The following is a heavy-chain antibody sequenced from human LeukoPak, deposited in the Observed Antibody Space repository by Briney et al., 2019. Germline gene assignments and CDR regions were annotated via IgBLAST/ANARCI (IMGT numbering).Heavy chain of an antibody. CDR3: ARGSRWLQPFDY. CDR2: IYYSGST. CDR1: GGSISSYY. J-gene: IGHJ4*02. V-gene: IGHV4-59*01. D-gene: IGHD5-12*01. Sequence: PSETLSLTCTASGGSISSYYWSWIRQPPGKGLEWIGYIYYSGSTNYNPSLKSRVTISVDTSKNQFSLKLSSVTAADTAVYYCARGSRWLQPFDYWGQGTLVTVSS.